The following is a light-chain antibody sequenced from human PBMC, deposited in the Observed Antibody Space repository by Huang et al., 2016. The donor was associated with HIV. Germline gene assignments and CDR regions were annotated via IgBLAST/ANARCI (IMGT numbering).Light chain of an antibody. CDR3: QQLDTYPIT. Sequence: IQLTQSPSSLSASVGDRVTITCRASQDINTNLAWYQQKPGKAPKVLSYAASTLQSGVPSRFSGSASGIYFSLTRTNLQPEDFATYYCQQLDTYPITFGQGTRLDI. V-gene: IGKV1-9*01. CDR1: QDINTN. J-gene: IGKJ5*01. CDR2: AAS.